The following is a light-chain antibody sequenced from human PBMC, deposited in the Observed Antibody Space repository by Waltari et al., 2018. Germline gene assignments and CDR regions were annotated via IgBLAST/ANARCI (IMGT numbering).Light chain of an antibody. CDR2: DVT. V-gene: IGLV2-14*03. J-gene: IGLJ1*01. CDR1: NNDVGGYHS. CDR3: SSYTSNSDPYV. Sequence: QSALTQPASVSGSPGQSITISCTGTNNDVGGYHSVSWYQQHPGKAPKLMIYDVTNRPSGVSTRFSGSKSGNTASLTISGLQAEDEADYYCSSYTSNSDPYVFGTGTKVTVL.